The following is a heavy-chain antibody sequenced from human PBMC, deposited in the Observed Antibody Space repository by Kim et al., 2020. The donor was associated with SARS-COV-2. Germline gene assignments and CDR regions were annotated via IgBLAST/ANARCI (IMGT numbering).Heavy chain of an antibody. CDR1: GGSISSYY. V-gene: IGHV4-59*01. Sequence: SETLSLTCTVSGGSISSYYWSWIRQPPGKGLEWIGYIYYSGSTNYNPSLKSRVTISVDTSKNQFSLKLSSVTAADTAVYYCARVIEVDSQYDFWSGYYYYYGMDVWGQGTTVTVSS. CDR3: ARVIEVDSQYDFWSGYYYYYGMDV. CDR2: IYYSGST. J-gene: IGHJ6*02. D-gene: IGHD3-3*01.